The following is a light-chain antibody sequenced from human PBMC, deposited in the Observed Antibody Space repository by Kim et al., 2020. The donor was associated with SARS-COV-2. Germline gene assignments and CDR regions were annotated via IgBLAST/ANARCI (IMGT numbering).Light chain of an antibody. V-gene: IGLV3-21*04. Sequence: VSAAPGKAARITCGGNNIGSKSVHWYQQKPGQAPVLVIYYDSDRPSGIPERFSGSNAGNTATLTISRVEAGDEADYYCQVCDSGVVFGGGTQLTVL. J-gene: IGLJ2*01. CDR3: QVCDSGVV. CDR1: NIGSKS. CDR2: YDS.